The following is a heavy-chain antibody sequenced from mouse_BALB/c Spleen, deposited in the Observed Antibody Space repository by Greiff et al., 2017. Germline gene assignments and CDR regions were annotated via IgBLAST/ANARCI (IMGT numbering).Heavy chain of an antibody. CDR2: IDPANGNT. CDR1: GFNIKDTY. CDR3: AKEAWFAY. Sequence: EVKLQESGAELVKPGASVKLSCTASGFNIKDTYMHWVKQRPEQGLEWIGRIDPANGNTKYDPKFQGKATITADTSSNTAYLQLSSLTSEDTAVYYCAKEAWFAYWGQGTLVTVSA. V-gene: IGHV14-3*02. J-gene: IGHJ3*01.